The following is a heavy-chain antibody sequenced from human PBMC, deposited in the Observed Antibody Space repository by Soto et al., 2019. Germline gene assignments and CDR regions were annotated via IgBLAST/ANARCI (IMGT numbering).Heavy chain of an antibody. CDR3: ARTYCIGGSCYGWFDP. V-gene: IGHV4-34*01. CDR1: GGSFSGYY. CDR2: INHSGST. Sequence: PSETLSLTCAVYGGSFSGYYWSWIRQPPGKGLEWIGEINHSGSTNYNPSLKSRVTISVDTSKNQFSLKLSSVTAADTAVYYCARTYCIGGSCYGWFDPWGQGTLVTVSS. D-gene: IGHD2-15*01. J-gene: IGHJ5*02.